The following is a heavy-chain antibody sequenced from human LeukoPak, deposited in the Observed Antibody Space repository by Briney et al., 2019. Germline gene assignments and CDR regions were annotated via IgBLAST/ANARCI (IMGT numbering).Heavy chain of an antibody. CDR1: GFTFSSFG. V-gene: IGHV3-30*18. CDR2: ISHDGSYE. CDR3: AKDGLWFGDLTYFDY. Sequence: GGSLRLSCAGSGFTFSSFGMHWVRQAPGKGLEWVAVISHDGSYEYYADSMKGRFTISRDTSKNTLYLQMNSLGAEDTAVYYCAKDGLWFGDLTYFDYWGQGVLVTVSS. D-gene: IGHD3-10*01. J-gene: IGHJ4*02.